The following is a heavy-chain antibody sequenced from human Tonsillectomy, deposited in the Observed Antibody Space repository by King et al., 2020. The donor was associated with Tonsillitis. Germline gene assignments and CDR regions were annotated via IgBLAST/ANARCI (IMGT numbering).Heavy chain of an antibody. CDR1: GFTFSNYA. V-gene: IGHV3-30*04. D-gene: IGHD6-6*01. J-gene: IGHJ4*02. CDR2: ISYDGSKR. Sequence: VQLVESGGDVVQPGRSLRLSCAASGFTFSNYAMHWVRQAPGKGPEWVAVISYDGSKRYYADSVKGRFIISRDNFKNTLYLQMNNLRPEDTAVYYCARDGPFEYSACYHFGRWCQGTLVTVSS. CDR3: ARDGPFEYSACYHFGR.